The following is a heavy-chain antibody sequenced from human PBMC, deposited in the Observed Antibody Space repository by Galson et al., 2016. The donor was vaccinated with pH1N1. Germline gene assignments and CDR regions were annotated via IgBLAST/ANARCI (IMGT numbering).Heavy chain of an antibody. V-gene: IGHV3-48*03. D-gene: IGHD6-19*01. CDR1: GFAFSSYE. CDR3: ARPAEQQWLVILPFGY. J-gene: IGHJ4*02. Sequence: PRLSCAASGFAFSSYEMNWVRQAPGKGLEWVSHISRSGSTIHYADSVKGRFTVSRDNAKNSLYLQMNSLRAEDTAVYYCARPAEQQWLVILPFGYWGQGILVTVSS. CDR2: ISRSGSTI.